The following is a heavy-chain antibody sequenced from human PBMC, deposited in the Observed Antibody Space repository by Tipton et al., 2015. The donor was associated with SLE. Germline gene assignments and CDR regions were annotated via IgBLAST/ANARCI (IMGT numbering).Heavy chain of an antibody. CDR2: MSHSGAP. CDR1: RYSISSGYF. Sequence: TLSLTCTVSRYSISSGYFWGWIRQPPGKGLEWIVTMSHSGAPYYNPSLESRVTMSIDTSKNQFSLELASVTAADTAIYYCVRQYTTVTGYENWGDGTLVTVSS. CDR3: VRQYTTVTGYEN. D-gene: IGHD4-17*01. J-gene: IGHJ4*01. V-gene: IGHV4-38-2*02.